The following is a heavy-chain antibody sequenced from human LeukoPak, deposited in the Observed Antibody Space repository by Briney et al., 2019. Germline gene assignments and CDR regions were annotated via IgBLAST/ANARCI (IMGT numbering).Heavy chain of an antibody. CDR3: AKQFLSAN. J-gene: IGHJ4*02. Sequence: GGSLRLSCVASGVTFSNFAMTWVRHAPGKGLEWVSTITAIDADTYYADSVYGWFTVSRDNSKNTLYLQMNSLRADDTAIYDCAKQFLSANWGQGTLGIVSS. CDR1: GVTFSNFA. CDR2: ITAIDADT. D-gene: IGHD2/OR15-2a*01. V-gene: IGHV3-23*01.